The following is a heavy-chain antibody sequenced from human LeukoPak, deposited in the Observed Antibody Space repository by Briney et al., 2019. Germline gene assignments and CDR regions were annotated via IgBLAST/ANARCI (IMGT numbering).Heavy chain of an antibody. J-gene: IGHJ4*02. V-gene: IGHV3-48*01. D-gene: IGHD2-2*02. CDR3: AREEYQLLYGFDY. CDR1: GFTFSSYS. Sequence: PGGSLRLSCAASGFTFSSYSMNWVRQAPGKGLEWVSYISSSSSTIYYADSVKGLFTISRNNVKNSLYLQMNSLRAEDTAVYYCAREEYQLLYGFDYWGQGTLVTVSS. CDR2: ISSSSSTI.